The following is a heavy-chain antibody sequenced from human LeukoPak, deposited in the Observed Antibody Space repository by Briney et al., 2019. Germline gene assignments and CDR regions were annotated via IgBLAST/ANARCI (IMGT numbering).Heavy chain of an antibody. CDR3: ARDQYYYGSGSYAY. Sequence: ASVKVSCKASGYTFTSYGISWVRQAPGQGLEWMGWISAYNGNTNYAQKLQGRVTMTTDTSTSTAYMELRSLRSDDTAVYYCARDQYYYGSGSYAYWGQGTLVTVPS. CDR1: GYTFTSYG. V-gene: IGHV1-18*01. D-gene: IGHD3-10*01. CDR2: ISAYNGNT. J-gene: IGHJ4*02.